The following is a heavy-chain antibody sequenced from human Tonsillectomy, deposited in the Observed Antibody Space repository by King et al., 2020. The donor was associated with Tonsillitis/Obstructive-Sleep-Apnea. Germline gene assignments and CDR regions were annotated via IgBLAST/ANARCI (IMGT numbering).Heavy chain of an antibody. CDR2: IINKTDGGET. CDR3: TLGGPFDY. CDR1: GFTFSIAS. D-gene: IGHD3-16*01. V-gene: IGHV3-15*01. J-gene: IGHJ4*02. Sequence: VQLVESGGGLVKPGGSLRLSCAASGFTFSIASMSWVRQAPGKGLEWGGRIINKTDGGETDYAAPGKGRFTISRDDSKNTLYLQMNSLKTEDSAVYYCTLGGPFDYWGQGTLVTVSS.